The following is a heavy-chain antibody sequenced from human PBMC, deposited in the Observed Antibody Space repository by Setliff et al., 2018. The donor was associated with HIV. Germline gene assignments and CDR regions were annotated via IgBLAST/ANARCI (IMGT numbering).Heavy chain of an antibody. D-gene: IGHD1-26*01. CDR2: VDPEDGET. V-gene: IGHV1-69-2*01. J-gene: IGHJ4*02. CDR1: GYTFTNYF. Sequence: ASVKVSCKASGYTFTNYFMHWVRQAPGEGLEWVGRVDPEDGETRYAMKFQGSVTISADTSTDTTYLSLTSLRSQGTAVYYCATVRIVGATEFDYWGQGTVVTVSS. CDR3: ATVRIVGATEFDY.